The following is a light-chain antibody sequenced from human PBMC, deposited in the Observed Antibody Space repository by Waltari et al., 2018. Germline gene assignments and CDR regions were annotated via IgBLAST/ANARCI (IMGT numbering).Light chain of an antibody. CDR1: NSDVGGYNY. V-gene: IGLV2-14*03. J-gene: IGLJ3*02. Sequence: QSXLTQXAXVXXSPXXSITXXCTGTNSDVGGYNYVSWFQQHPGTAPRLMIFGVCDRPSGVSNRFSGSNSGDTASLTISGLQAXDEAHYYCASYTXXXTWVFGGGTKLTVL. CDR2: GVC. CDR3: ASYTXXXTWV.